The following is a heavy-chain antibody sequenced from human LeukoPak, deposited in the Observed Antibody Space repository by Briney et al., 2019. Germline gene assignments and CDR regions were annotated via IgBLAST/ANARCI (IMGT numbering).Heavy chain of an antibody. V-gene: IGHV3-66*02. D-gene: IGHD1-26*01. CDR1: GFTVSSNY. J-gene: IGHJ4*02. CDR3: ARSMAASGSYYDY. CDR2: IYSGGST. Sequence: GGCLRLSCAASGFTVSSNYMSWVRQAPGKGLEWVSVIYSGGSTYYADSVKGRFTISRDNSKNTLYLQMNSLRAEDTAVYYCARSMAASGSYYDYWGQGTLVTVSS.